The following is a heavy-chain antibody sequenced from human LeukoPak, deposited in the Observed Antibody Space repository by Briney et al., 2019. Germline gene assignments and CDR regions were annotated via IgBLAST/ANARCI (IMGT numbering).Heavy chain of an antibody. V-gene: IGHV4-30-2*01. D-gene: IGHD5-18*01. Sequence: SQTLSLTCAVSGGSISSGGYSWSWIRQPPGKGLEWIGYIYHSGSTYYNPSLKSRVTISVDRSKNQFSLKLSSVTAADTAVYYCARMDTALYYFDYWGQGTLVTASS. J-gene: IGHJ4*02. CDR3: ARMDTALYYFDY. CDR1: GGSISSGGYS. CDR2: IYHSGST.